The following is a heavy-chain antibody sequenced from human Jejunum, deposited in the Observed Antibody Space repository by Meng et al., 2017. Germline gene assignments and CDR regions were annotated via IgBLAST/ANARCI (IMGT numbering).Heavy chain of an antibody. Sequence: GGSLRLSCAASGFTFSNAWMSWVRQAPGKGLEWVGHIKSKTDGGTTDYSAPVKGRFTISRDDSKSTLYLQLNSLKTEDTAVYYCTGHEPNYDLLTGFYWGHQIAYWGHGNLVHVAS. CDR3: TGHEPNYDLLTGFYWGHQIAY. V-gene: IGHV3-15*01. CDR1: GFTFSNAW. CDR2: IKSKTDGGTT. J-gene: IGHJ4*01. D-gene: IGHD3-9*01.